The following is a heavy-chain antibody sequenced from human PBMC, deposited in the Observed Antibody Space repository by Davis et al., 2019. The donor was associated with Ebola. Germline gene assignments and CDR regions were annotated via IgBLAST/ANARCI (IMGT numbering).Heavy chain of an antibody. D-gene: IGHD3-3*01. Sequence: GESLKISCAASGFTFSSSAMSWVRQAPGKGLEWVSAISGSGGSTYYADSVKGRFTISRDNSKNTLYLQMNSLKAEDTAVYYCAKDVVTIFGVVILSYYFDYWGQGTLVTVSS. CDR2: ISGSGGST. V-gene: IGHV3-23*01. J-gene: IGHJ4*02. CDR3: AKDVVTIFGVVILSYYFDY. CDR1: GFTFSSSA.